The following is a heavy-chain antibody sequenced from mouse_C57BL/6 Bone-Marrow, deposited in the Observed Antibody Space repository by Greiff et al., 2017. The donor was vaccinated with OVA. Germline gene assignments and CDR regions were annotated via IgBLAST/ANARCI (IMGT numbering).Heavy chain of an antibody. D-gene: IGHD3-2*02. CDR3: ARGDSSGYVGD. Sequence: VQLQQSGPELVKPGASVKISCKASGYTFTDYYMNWVKQSPGKSLEWIGDINPNNGGTSYNQKFKGKATLTVDTSSSTAYMELRSLTSEDAAVYYCARGDSSGYVGDWGQGTTLTVSS. CDR1: GYTFTDYY. CDR2: INPNNGGT. V-gene: IGHV1-26*01. J-gene: IGHJ2*01.